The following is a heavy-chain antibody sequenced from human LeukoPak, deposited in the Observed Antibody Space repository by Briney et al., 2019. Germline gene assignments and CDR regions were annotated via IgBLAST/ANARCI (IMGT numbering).Heavy chain of an antibody. Sequence: GGSLRLSCAASGFTVSSNYMSWVRQAPGKGLEWVSAISGSGGSTYYADSVKGRFTVSRDNPKNTLYLQMNSLRAEDTAVYYCAKDQGGSYYHWGQGTLVTVSS. V-gene: IGHV3-23*01. J-gene: IGHJ5*02. CDR3: AKDQGGSYYH. CDR1: GFTVSSNY. CDR2: ISGSGGST. D-gene: IGHD1-26*01.